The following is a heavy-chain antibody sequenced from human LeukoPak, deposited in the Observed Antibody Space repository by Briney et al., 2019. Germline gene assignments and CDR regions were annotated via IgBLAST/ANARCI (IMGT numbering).Heavy chain of an antibody. V-gene: IGHV3-23*01. CDR1: GFTFSSYA. J-gene: IGHJ4*02. CDR2: ISGSGGST. Sequence: GGSLRLSCAASGFTFSSYATSWVRQAPGKGLEWVSAISGSGGSTYYADSVKGRFTISRDNSKNTLYLQMNSLRAEDTAVYYCAKGPGFGELLFDYWGQGTLVTVSS. CDR3: AKGPGFGELLFDY. D-gene: IGHD3-10*01.